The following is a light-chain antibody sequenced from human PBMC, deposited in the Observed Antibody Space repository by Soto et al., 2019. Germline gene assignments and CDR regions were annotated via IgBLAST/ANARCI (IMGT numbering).Light chain of an antibody. J-gene: IGKJ5*01. CDR2: AAS. V-gene: IGKV1-9*01. Sequence: DIQLTQSPSFLSAYVGDRVAITCRASQDISSHLVWYQQKPGEAPQLLIFAASTLQSGVPSRFSGSGSKTEYTLTISGRQADTFVYYCGQQFNSYPFSFRQGPR. CDR3: QQFNSYPFS. CDR1: QDISSH.